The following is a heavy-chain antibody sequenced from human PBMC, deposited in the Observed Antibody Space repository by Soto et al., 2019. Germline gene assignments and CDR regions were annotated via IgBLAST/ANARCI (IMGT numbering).Heavy chain of an antibody. Sequence: GGSLRLSCAASGFTFSDHYMDWVRQAPGKGLEWVGRTRNKANSYTTEYAASVTCRFTISRDHSKNSLYLQMNSLQTEDTAVYYCSRNVESYYAFDIWGRETMVTVSS. CDR3: SRNVESYYAFDI. CDR2: TRNKANSYTT. J-gene: IGHJ3*02. V-gene: IGHV3-72*01. CDR1: GFTFSDHY. D-gene: IGHD1-26*01.